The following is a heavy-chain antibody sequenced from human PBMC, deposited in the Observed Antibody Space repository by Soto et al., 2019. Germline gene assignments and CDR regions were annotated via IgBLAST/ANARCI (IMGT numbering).Heavy chain of an antibody. Sequence: TLSLSCVASGFYLHDHAMHWVRQAPGKGLEWVSGIFCDGNRMDYADSVKGRFFISRDNAKNSLYLQMNSLREDDTALYYCTKDINMGGVDVWGQGTTVTVSS. CDR1: GFYLHDHA. V-gene: IGHV3-9*01. CDR3: TKDINMGGVDV. CDR2: IFCDGNRM. J-gene: IGHJ6*02. D-gene: IGHD3-10*01.